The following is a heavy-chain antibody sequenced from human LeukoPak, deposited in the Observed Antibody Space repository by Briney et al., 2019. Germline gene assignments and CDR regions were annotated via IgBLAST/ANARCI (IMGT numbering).Heavy chain of an antibody. J-gene: IGHJ5*02. CDR1: GASVSSASY. CDR3: ARSRAFNSGAFDP. D-gene: IGHD1-26*01. Sequence: SETLSLTCTVSGASVSSASYWTWIRQPPGKGVEWIAHVYNGVNTNYNPSLKSRVTISVDTSKNQFSLRLNSVTAADTAVYYCARSRAFNSGAFDPWGQGSLVTVSS. V-gene: IGHV4-61*01. CDR2: VYNGVNT.